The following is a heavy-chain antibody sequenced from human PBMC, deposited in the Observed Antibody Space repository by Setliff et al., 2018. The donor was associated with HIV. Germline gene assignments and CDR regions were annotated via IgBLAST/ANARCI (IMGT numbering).Heavy chain of an antibody. CDR2: TMPMFGTA. J-gene: IGHJ4*02. V-gene: IGHV1-69*05. CDR3: ARESACSSTSCPKVLDY. CDR1: GGTFGIYG. D-gene: IGHD2-2*01. Sequence: SVKVSCKASGGTFGIYGIRWVRQAPGQGLEWMGGTMPMFGTANYAQKFQGRVTITTDESTNTGYMELSSLRSEDTAVYYCARESACSSTSCPKVLDYWGQGTLVTVSS.